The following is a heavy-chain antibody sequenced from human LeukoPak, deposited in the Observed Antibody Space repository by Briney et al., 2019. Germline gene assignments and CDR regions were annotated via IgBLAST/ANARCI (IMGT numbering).Heavy chain of an antibody. Sequence: GGSLRLSCAASGFTFSDYYMGWFRQAPGKGLELVSYISLGVGTAYYADSVKGRFTVSRDNAKNSLYLQMNGLRAEDTALYFCAKDILAAGLFFDYWGQGTLVTVSS. D-gene: IGHD2-15*01. J-gene: IGHJ4*02. CDR2: ISLGVGTA. CDR1: GFTFSDYY. V-gene: IGHV3-11*01. CDR3: AKDILAAGLFFDY.